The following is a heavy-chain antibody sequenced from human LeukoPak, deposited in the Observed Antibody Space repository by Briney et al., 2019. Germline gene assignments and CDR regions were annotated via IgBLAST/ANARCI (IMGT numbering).Heavy chain of an antibody. CDR3: ARRWVLYYYMDV. CDR2: ISSSSSYI. J-gene: IGHJ6*03. Sequence: GGSLRLSCAASGFTFSSYSMNWVRQAPGKGLEWVSSISSSSSYIYYADSVKGRFTISRDNAKNSLYLQMNSLRAEDTAVYYCARRWVLYYYMDVWGKGTTVTVSS. V-gene: IGHV3-21*01. D-gene: IGHD3-10*01. CDR1: GFTFSSYS.